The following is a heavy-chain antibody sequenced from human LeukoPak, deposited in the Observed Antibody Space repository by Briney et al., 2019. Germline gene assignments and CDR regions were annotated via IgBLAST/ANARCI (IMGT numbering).Heavy chain of an antibody. J-gene: IGHJ4*02. CDR1: GGTFSSYA. CDR3: AALLYYYGSGKSFDY. Sequence: SVKVSCKASGGTFSSYAISWMRQAPGQGLEWMGGIIPIFGTANYAQKFQGRVTITADESTSTAYMELSSLRSEDTAVYYCAALLYYYGSGKSFDYWGQGTLVTVSS. CDR2: IIPIFGTA. V-gene: IGHV1-69*13. D-gene: IGHD3-10*01.